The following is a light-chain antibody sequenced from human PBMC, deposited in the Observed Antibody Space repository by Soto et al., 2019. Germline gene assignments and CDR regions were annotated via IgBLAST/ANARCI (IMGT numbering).Light chain of an antibody. J-gene: IGKJ1*01. CDR2: KAS. V-gene: IGKV1-5*03. CDR1: QTTINW. Sequence: DIQMTQSPSTLSASVGDRVTITCRASQTTINWLAWYQQKPGKAPKLLIYKASTLENGVPSRFSGSGSVTEFTLTISNLQPDDFGTYYCQHQRTFGEGTKVEIK. CDR3: QHQRT.